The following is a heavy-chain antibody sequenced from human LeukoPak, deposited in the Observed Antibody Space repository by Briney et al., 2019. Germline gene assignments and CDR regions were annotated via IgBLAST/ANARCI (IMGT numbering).Heavy chain of an antibody. CDR3: AGSNSESYDLGYYFNY. CDR2: ISHSGTT. J-gene: IGHJ4*02. CDR1: GGSISSYY. Sequence: SETLSLTCTASGGSISSYYWSWVRQPPGKGLEWIGNISHSGTTNYNASLKSRVTITVDKSMNQFSLKLSTVTAADTAAYYCAGSNSESYDLGYYFNYWGEGTLVTASS. D-gene: IGHD1-26*01. V-gene: IGHV4-59*01.